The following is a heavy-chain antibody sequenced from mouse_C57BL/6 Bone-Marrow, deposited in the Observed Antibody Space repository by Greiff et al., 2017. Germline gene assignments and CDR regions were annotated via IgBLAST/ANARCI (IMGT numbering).Heavy chain of an antibody. Sequence: EVQLVASGGDLVKPGGSLHLSCAASGFTFSSYGMSWVRQTPDKRLEWVATISSGGSYTYYTDSVKGRFTISRDNAKNTLYLQMSSLKSEDTAMYYGARAYYYGSWFAYWGQGTLVTVSA. CDR3: ARAYYYGSWFAY. D-gene: IGHD1-1*01. V-gene: IGHV5-6*01. J-gene: IGHJ3*01. CDR1: GFTFSSYG. CDR2: ISSGGSYT.